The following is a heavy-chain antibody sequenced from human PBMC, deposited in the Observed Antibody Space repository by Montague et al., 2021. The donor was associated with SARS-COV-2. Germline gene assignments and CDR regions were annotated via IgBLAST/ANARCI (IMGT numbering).Heavy chain of an antibody. D-gene: IGHD4-17*01. Sequence: SDTLSLTRTVSGDSTSCPNCYWGWIRQPPGKGLDWIGTIYNSGTTYYNPSLKSRLTISIDTSKNQFSLKLSSVTAADTAVYYCARHRNYGDHSLDNWFHPWGQGTLVTVSS. CDR1: GDSTSCPNCY. J-gene: IGHJ5*02. V-gene: IGHV4-39*01. CDR3: ARHRNYGDHSLDNWFHP. CDR2: IYNSGTT.